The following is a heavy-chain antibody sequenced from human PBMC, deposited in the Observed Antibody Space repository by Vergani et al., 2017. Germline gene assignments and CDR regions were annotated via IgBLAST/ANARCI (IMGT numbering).Heavy chain of an antibody. CDR3: ASTDIVATSGAFDI. Sequence: QVQLQESGPGLVKPSETLSLTCTVSGAAIKDFYWSWFRQPPGKGLEWIGYVYYTGSTTYNPSLKSRVTISVDTSNNQFSLRMTSLTAADTAIYYCASTDIVATSGAFDIWGQGTMVTASS. CDR1: GAAIKDFY. D-gene: IGHD5-12*01. CDR2: VYYTGST. J-gene: IGHJ3*02. V-gene: IGHV4-59*01.